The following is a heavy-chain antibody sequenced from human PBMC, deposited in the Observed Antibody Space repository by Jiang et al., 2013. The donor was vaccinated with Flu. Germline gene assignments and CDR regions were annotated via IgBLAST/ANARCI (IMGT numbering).Heavy chain of an antibody. D-gene: IGHD6-13*01. Sequence: GAEVKKPGESLKISCRGSGYSFDNYWIRLGAPGARDRPGVDGIIFSGYSDIRYSPSFRGQVTISVDKSISTAYLQWSSLKASDTAIYYCARRISETGREYDYWGQGTLVTVSS. CDR3: ARRISETGREYDY. CDR2: IFSGYSDI. J-gene: IGHJ4*02. CDR1: GYSFDNYW. V-gene: IGHV5-51*01.